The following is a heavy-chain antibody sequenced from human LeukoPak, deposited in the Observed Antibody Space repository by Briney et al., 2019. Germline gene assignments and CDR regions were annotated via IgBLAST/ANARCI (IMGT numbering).Heavy chain of an antibody. Sequence: GASVKVSRKASGYTFTSYYMHWVRQAPGQGLEWMGIINPSGGSTSYAQKFQGRVTMTRDTSTSTVYMELSSLRSEDTAVYYCARDRDYYGSGSYLGGLRGPYYWGQGTLVTVSS. D-gene: IGHD3-10*01. CDR2: INPSGGST. CDR3: ARDRDYYGSGSYLGGLRGPYY. V-gene: IGHV1-46*01. CDR1: GYTFTSYY. J-gene: IGHJ4*02.